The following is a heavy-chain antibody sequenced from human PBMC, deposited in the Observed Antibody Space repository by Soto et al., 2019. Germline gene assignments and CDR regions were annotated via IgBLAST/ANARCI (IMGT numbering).Heavy chain of an antibody. CDR1: GGTFSSYA. J-gene: IGHJ5*02. CDR3: ARDVTMIVVGQNWFDP. Sequence: QVQLVQSGAEVKKPGSSVKVSCKASGGTFSSYAISWVRQAPGQGLEWVGGIIPIFGTANYAQKFQGRVTITADKSTSTAYMELSSLRSEDTAVYYCARDVTMIVVGQNWFDPWGQGTLVTVSS. D-gene: IGHD3-22*01. V-gene: IGHV1-69*06. CDR2: IIPIFGTA.